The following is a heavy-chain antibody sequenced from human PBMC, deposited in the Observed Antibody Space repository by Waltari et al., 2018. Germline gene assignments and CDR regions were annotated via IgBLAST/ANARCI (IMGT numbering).Heavy chain of an antibody. V-gene: IGHV3-23*01. CDR3: AKRSAPHYFEY. D-gene: IGHD3-10*01. J-gene: IGHJ4*02. CDR1: GFTFSISS. Sequence: EVQLLESGGGLVQSGGSLRLCGAASGFTFSISSVNWVRQAPGKGLQWVSTSGGSGNTYYADVVKGRFTISRDTSKNTLFLQMDSLRAEDAAVYYCAKRSAPHYFEYWGQGTLVTVSS. CDR2: TSGGSGNT.